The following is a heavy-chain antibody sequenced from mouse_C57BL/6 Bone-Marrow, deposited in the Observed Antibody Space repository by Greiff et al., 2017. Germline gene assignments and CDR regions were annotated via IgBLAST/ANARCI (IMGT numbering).Heavy chain of an antibody. Sequence: EVKLMESGGGLVKPGGSLKLSCAASGFTFSDYGMHWVRQAPEKGLEWVAYISSGSSTIYYADTVKGRFTISRDNAKNTLFLQMTSLRSEDTAMYYCARGGTVVATGAMDYWGQGTSVTVSS. D-gene: IGHD1-1*01. J-gene: IGHJ4*01. CDR2: ISSGSSTI. CDR3: ARGGTVVATGAMDY. CDR1: GFTFSDYG. V-gene: IGHV5-17*01.